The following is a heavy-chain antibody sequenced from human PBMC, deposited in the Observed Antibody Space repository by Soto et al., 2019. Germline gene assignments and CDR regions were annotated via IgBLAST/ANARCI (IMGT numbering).Heavy chain of an antibody. V-gene: IGHV3-33*01. CDR2: IWYDGTNK. J-gene: IGHJ4*02. Sequence: PGGSLRLSCAASGFTFSSYGMHWVRQAPGKGLEWAALIWYDGTNKYYADSVMGRFTISRDNSKNTLYLQLNSLRAEDTAVYYFARDSGGSFDYWGQGTPVTVSS. D-gene: IGHD3-10*01. CDR1: GFTFSSYG. CDR3: ARDSGGSFDY.